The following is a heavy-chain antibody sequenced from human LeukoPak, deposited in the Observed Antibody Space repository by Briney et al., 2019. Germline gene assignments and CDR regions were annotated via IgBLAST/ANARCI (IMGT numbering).Heavy chain of an antibody. J-gene: IGHJ4*02. CDR1: GYTFTDYY. CDR2: INPNTGGT. D-gene: IGHD6-13*01. V-gene: IGHV1-2*02. Sequence: GASVKVSCTPSGYTFTDYYMHWVRQAPGQGLEWMGWINPNTGGTNYAQKFQGRVTMTRDTSISTAYMELSRLRSDDTAVYCCAGNQAQQPFDYWGQGTLVTVSS. CDR3: AGNQAQQPFDY.